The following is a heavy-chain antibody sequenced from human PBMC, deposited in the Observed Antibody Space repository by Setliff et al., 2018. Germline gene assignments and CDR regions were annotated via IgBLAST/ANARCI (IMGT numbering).Heavy chain of an antibody. CDR2: INHSGST. V-gene: IGHV4-34*01. Sequence: SETLSLTCAVYGGSFSGYYWSWIRQPPGKGLEWIGEINHSGSTNYNPSLKSRVTISVDTSRNQFSLKLSSVTAADTAVYYCARLGGSSGSGGFYYYYYYMDVWGKGTTVTVSS. D-gene: IGHD3-16*01. CDR1: GGSFSGYY. CDR3: ARLGGSSGSGGFYYYYYYMDV. J-gene: IGHJ6*03.